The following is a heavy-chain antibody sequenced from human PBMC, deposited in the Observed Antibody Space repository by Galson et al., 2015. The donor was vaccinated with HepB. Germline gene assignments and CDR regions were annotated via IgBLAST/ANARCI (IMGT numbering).Heavy chain of an antibody. J-gene: IGHJ6*03. CDR2: ISYDGSNK. V-gene: IGHV3-30*18. CDR1: GFTFSSYG. D-gene: IGHD1-7*01. CDR3: AEDKLELLLGTASRYYYYYMDV. Sequence: LRLSCAASGFTFSSYGMHWVRQAPGKGLEWVAVISYDGSNKYYADSVKGRFTISRDNSKNTLYLQMNSLRAEDTAVYYCAEDKLELLLGTASRYYYYYMDVWGKGTTVTVSS.